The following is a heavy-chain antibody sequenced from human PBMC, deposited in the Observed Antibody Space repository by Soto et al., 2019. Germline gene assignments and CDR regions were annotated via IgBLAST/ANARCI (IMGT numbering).Heavy chain of an antibody. CDR1: GYRFTTSW. CDR3: ARGISGRSVADYFDP. D-gene: IGHD1-20*01. Sequence: AESLKISCKGSGYRFTTSWIAWVRQMPVKGLEWMGIIHPADSDTTYSPSFQGQVTISADMSISTAYLRWRSLKASDTAIYYCARGISGRSVADYFDPWGQGTLVTVSS. CDR2: IHPADSDT. V-gene: IGHV5-51*01. J-gene: IGHJ5*02.